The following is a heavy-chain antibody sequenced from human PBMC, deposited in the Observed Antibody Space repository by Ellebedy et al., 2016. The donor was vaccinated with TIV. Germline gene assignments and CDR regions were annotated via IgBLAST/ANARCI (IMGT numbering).Heavy chain of an antibody. J-gene: IGHJ6*02. CDR3: ARDRHGDQGYYYYGMDV. CDR2: IIPIFGTA. CDR1: GGTFSSYA. Sequence: SVKVSXXASGGTFSSYAISWVRQAPGQGLEWMGGIIPIFGTANYAQKFQGRVTITADESTSTAYMELSSLRSEDTAVYYCARDRHGDQGYYYYGMDVWGQGTPVTVSS. V-gene: IGHV1-69*13. D-gene: IGHD4-17*01.